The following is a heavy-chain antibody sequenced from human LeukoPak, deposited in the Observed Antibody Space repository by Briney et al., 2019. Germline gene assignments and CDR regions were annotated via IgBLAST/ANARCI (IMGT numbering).Heavy chain of an antibody. CDR3: ARLRVYYGSGGRANMDV. D-gene: IGHD3-10*01. CDR2: ITPIFGIT. V-gene: IGHV1-69*10. Sequence: SVKVSCKASGGRFSSYVISWVRQAPGQGLEWVGEITPIFGITKYAQKLQGRVTIIADKSTSTVYMELSSLRSGDTAVYYCARLRVYYGSGGRANMDVWGKGTTVTISS. J-gene: IGHJ6*03. CDR1: GGRFSSYV.